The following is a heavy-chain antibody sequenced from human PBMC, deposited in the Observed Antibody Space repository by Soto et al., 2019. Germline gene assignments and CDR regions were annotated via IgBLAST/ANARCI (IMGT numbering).Heavy chain of an antibody. CDR3: ARGTKLRFLEWFRHGYYYYYGMDV. D-gene: IGHD3-3*01. CDR1: GGTFSSYA. J-gene: IGHJ6*02. V-gene: IGHV1-69*06. Sequence: GASVKVSCKASGGTFSSYAISWVRQAPGQGLEWMGGIIPIFGTANYAQKFQGRVTITADKSTSTAYMELSSLRSEDTAVYYCARGTKLRFLEWFRHGYYYYYGMDVWGQGTTVTVSS. CDR2: IIPIFGTA.